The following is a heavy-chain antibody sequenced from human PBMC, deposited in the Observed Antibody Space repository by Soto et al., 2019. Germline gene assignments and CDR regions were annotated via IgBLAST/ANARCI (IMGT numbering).Heavy chain of an antibody. CDR1: SGSISSSNW. D-gene: IGHD2-15*01. CDR3: ARATEGYCSGGSCYLYYYYYMDV. CDR2: IYHSGST. Sequence: SETLSLTCAVSSGSISSSNWWSWVRQPPGKGLEWIGEIYHSGSTNYNPSLKSRVTISVDKSKNQFSLKLSSVTAADTAVYYCARATEGYCSGGSCYLYYYYYMDVWGKGTTVTVSS. J-gene: IGHJ6*03. V-gene: IGHV4-4*02.